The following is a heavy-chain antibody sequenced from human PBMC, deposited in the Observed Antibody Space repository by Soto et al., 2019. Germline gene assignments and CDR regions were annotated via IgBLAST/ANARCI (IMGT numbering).Heavy chain of an antibody. CDR1: GFTVSNNY. J-gene: IGHJ4*02. CDR3: ARNGWGMATVGM. Sequence: EGSLRLSCAASGFTVSNNYMIWFRLPPGKGLEWVSLIYSGGTTYYADSVKGRFTISRDNSKNTLYLQMNSLRVEDTAVYYCARNGWGMATVGMWGPGTLVTVSS. CDR2: IYSGGTT. V-gene: IGHV3-53*01. D-gene: IGHD4-4*01.